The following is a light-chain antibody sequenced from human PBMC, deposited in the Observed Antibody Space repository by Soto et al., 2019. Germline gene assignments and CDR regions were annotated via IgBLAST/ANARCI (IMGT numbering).Light chain of an antibody. CDR2: GST. CDR3: QSYDSGLGVV. CDR1: SSNIGAGYD. Sequence: QSVLTQPPSVSGAPGQRVIISCTGSSSNIGAGYDVHWYQQLPGPAPKLLIYGSTNRPSGVPDRFSGSKSVTSASLAITGLQAEDEADYYCQSYDSGLGVVFGGGTKLTVL. V-gene: IGLV1-40*01. J-gene: IGLJ2*01.